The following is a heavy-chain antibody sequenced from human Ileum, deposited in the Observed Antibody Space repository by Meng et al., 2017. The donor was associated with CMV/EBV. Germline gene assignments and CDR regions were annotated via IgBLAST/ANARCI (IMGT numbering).Heavy chain of an antibody. CDR2: IHYSGST. CDR1: GDSISSRTSF. V-gene: IGHV4-30-4*01. Sequence: QVPLQRPGPELVVPSQPLPLTCTFSGDSISSRTSFWSWIRQPPGKGLEWIGYIHYSGSTNYNPSLKSRTTISIDTSRKQFSLRLSSVNAADTAVYYCATRPPQSGNSYLGVFDYWGQGALVTVSS. CDR3: ATRPPQSGNSYLGVFDY. J-gene: IGHJ4*02. D-gene: IGHD3-10*01.